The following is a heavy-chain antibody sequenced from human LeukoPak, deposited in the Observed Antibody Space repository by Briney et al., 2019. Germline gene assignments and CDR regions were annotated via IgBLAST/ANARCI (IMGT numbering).Heavy chain of an antibody. V-gene: IGHV3-53*01. CDR2: IYSGGRT. CDR3: ARDPPGIAASVTGG. CDR1: GFTVGNNY. D-gene: IGHD6-13*01. J-gene: IGHJ1*01. Sequence: PGGSLRLSCTASGFTVGNNYMNWFRQAPGKGLEWVSLIYSGGRTYYADSVKGRFTISRDNSKNTLYLQMSSLRVEDPAVYYCARDPPGIAASVTGGWGQGTLVTVSS.